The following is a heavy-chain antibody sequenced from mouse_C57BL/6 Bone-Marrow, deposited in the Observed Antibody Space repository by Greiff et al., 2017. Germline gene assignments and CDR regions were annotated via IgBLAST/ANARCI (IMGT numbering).Heavy chain of an antibody. CDR3: ARFDVYYFYFDY. V-gene: IGHV7-3*01. CDR2: IRNKANGYTT. D-gene: IGHD2-3*01. CDR1: GFTFTDYY. Sequence: EVKLMESGGGLVQPGGSLSLSCAASGFTFTDYYMSWVGQPPGKALEWLGFIRNKANGYTTEYSASVKGRFTISRDNSQSILYLQMNALRAEDSATYYCARFDVYYFYFDYWGQGTTLTVSS. J-gene: IGHJ2*01.